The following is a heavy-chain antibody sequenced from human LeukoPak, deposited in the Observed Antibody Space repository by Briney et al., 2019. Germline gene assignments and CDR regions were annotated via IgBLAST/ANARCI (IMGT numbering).Heavy chain of an antibody. V-gene: IGHV3-33*01. D-gene: IGHD3-16*01. CDR2: IWYDGSNK. CDR3: ARALVDDLYGMDV. CDR1: GFTFSSYG. J-gene: IGHJ6*02. Sequence: GGSLRLSCAASGFTFSSYGMHWVRQAPGKGLEWVAVIWYDGSNKYYADSVKGRFTISRDNSKNTLYLQMNSLRAEDTAVYYCARALVDDLYGMDVWGQGTTVTVSS.